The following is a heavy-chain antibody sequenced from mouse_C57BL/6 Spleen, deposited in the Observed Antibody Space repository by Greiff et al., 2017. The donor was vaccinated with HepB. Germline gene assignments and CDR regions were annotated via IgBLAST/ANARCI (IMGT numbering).Heavy chain of an antibody. J-gene: IGHJ3*01. CDR2: IYPGDGDT. CDR1: GYAFSSYW. Sequence: VQLQQSGAELVKPGASVKISCKASGYAFSSYWMNWVKQRPGKGLEWIGQIYPGDGDTNYNGKFKGKATLTADKSSSTAYMQLSSLTSEDSAVYFCARSPYDYDGPWFAYWGQGTLVTVSA. V-gene: IGHV1-80*01. D-gene: IGHD2-4*01. CDR3: ARSPYDYDGPWFAY.